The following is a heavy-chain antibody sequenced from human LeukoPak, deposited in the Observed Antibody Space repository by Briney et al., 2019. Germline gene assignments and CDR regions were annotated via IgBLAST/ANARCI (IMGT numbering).Heavy chain of an antibody. V-gene: IGHV4-59*08. J-gene: IGHJ6*02. CDR1: GGSFSGYY. CDR2: IYYSGTT. CDR3: ARHSYNYYGLDV. Sequence: SETLSLTCAVYGGSFSGYYWSWIRQPPGKGLEWIGYIYYSGTTNYNPSLKSRVTMSVDTSNNHLSLRLTSVTAADTALYYCARHSYNYYGLDVWGQGTTITVSS.